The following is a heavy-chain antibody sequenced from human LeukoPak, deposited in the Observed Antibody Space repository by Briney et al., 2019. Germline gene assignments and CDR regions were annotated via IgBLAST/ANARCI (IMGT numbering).Heavy chain of an antibody. CDR1: GGSISSYY. CDR2: IYYSGST. D-gene: IGHD3-9*01. V-gene: IGHV4-59*01. J-gene: IGHJ4*02. CDR3: ARVTGYMIEDYFDY. Sequence: SETLSLTCTVSGGSISSYYWSWIRQPPGKGLEWIGYIYYSGSTNYNPSLKSRVTTSVDTSKNQFSLKLSSVTAADTAVYYCARVTGYMIEDYFDYRGQGTLVTVSS.